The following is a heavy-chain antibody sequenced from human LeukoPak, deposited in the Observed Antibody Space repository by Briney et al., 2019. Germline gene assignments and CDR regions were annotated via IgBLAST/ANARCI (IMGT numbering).Heavy chain of an antibody. CDR3: ARASGQLGFFDY. CDR1: GFTVSSNY. V-gene: IGHV3-66*02. J-gene: IGHJ4*02. Sequence: QPGGSPRLSCAASGFTVSSNYMSCVRQAPGKGLEWVSVIYSGGSTYYADSVKGRFTISRDNSKNTLYLQMNSLRAEDTAVYYCARASGQLGFFDYWGQGTLVTVSS. CDR2: IYSGGST. D-gene: IGHD3-10*01.